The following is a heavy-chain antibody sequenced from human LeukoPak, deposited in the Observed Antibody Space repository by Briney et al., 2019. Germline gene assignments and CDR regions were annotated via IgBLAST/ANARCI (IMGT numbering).Heavy chain of an antibody. CDR3: ARDFGGSDGYTGYWYFDL. D-gene: IGHD5-24*01. CDR2: IHYSGST. Sequence: SETLSLTCTVSGGSIRSYYWSWIRQPPGKGLEWIGYIHYSGSTTYNPFLKSRITISVDTSKNQFSLKLSSVTAADTAVYFCARDFGGSDGYTGYWYFDLWGHGTLVTVSS. J-gene: IGHJ2*01. V-gene: IGHV4-59*01. CDR1: GGSIRSYY.